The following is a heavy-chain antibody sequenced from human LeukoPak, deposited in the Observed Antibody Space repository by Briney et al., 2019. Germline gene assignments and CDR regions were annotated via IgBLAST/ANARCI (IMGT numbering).Heavy chain of an antibody. CDR2: ISAYNGNT. D-gene: IGHD4/OR15-4a*01. V-gene: IGHV1-18*01. J-gene: IGHJ4*02. Sequence: ASVKVSCKASGYTFTSYGISWVRQAPGQGLEWMGWISAYNGNTNYAQKLQGRVTMTTDTSTSTAYMELRSLRSDDTAVYYCAREVFSEGAGYFDYWGQGTLVTVSS. CDR3: AREVFSEGAGYFDY. CDR1: GYTFTSYG.